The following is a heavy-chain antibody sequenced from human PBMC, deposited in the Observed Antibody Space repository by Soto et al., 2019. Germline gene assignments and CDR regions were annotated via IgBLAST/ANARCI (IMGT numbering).Heavy chain of an antibody. V-gene: IGHV4-31*03. CDR3: ARGKTVAAAGPVDY. CDR1: GGSISSGGYY. D-gene: IGHD6-13*01. J-gene: IGHJ4*02. CDR2: IYYSGST. Sequence: QVQLQESGPGLVKPSQTLSLTCTVSGGSISSGGYYWSWIRQHPGKGLEWIGYIYYSGSTYYIPSLTSRVTISVDTSKNPFSLKLSSVPAADTAVYYCARGKTVAAAGPVDYWCQGTLVPVSS.